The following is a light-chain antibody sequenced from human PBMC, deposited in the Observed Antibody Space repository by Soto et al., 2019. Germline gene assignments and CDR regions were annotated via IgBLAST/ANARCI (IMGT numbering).Light chain of an antibody. Sequence: EIIIAHSPVTLSFSPVERATLSCRASQSVSSSLAWYQQKPGQAPRLLIYGASTRATGIPARFSGSGSGTEFTLTINSLQSEDFAVYYCQQYNNWWTFGQGTRLEIK. J-gene: IGKJ5*01. V-gene: IGKV3-15*01. CDR3: QQYNNWWT. CDR1: QSVSSS. CDR2: GAS.